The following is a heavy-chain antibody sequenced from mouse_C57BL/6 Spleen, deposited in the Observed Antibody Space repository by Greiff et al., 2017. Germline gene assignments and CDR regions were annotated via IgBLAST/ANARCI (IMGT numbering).Heavy chain of an antibody. CDR3: ARGGIGGAMDY. J-gene: IGHJ4*01. CDR2: IHPNSGST. Sequence: VQLQQPGAELVKPGASVKLSCKASGYTFTSYWMPWVKQRPGQGLEWIGMIHPNSGSTNYNEKFKSKATLTVDKSSSTAYMQLSSLTSEDSAVYYCARGGIGGAMDYWGQGTSVTVSS. V-gene: IGHV1-64*01. CDR1: GYTFTSYW.